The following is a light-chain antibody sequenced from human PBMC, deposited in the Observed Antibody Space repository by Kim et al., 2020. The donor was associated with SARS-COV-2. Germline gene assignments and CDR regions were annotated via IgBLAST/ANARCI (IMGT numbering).Light chain of an antibody. J-gene: IGKJ1*01. CDR1: QGISNS. CDR2: ATS. Sequence: GSVADRVTITGRASQGISNSLAWFQQKPGKVPKRLIYATSSLESGVPSRFSGSGSVTEFTLTISSLHPEDFATYYCLQYDSYPRTFGQGTKVDIK. V-gene: IGKV1-17*03. CDR3: LQYDSYPRT.